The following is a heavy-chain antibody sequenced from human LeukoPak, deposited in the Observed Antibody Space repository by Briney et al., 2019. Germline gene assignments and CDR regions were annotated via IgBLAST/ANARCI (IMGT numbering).Heavy chain of an antibody. CDR1: GYTFTSYC. CDR3: ARYSPKSSDWPSYYGMDV. CDR2: IYPGDSDT. Sequence: GESLKISCKGSGYTFTSYCIGWVRQMPGKGLEWMGIIYPGDSDTRYSPSFQGQVTISADKSISTAYLQWSSLRASDSAMYYCARYSPKSSDWPSYYGMDVWGQGTTVTVSS. V-gene: IGHV5-51*01. D-gene: IGHD6-19*01. J-gene: IGHJ6*02.